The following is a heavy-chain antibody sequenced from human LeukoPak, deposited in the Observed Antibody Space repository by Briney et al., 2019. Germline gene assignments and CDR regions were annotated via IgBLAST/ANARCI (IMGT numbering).Heavy chain of an antibody. CDR1: GYSFTNYY. J-gene: IGHJ2*01. D-gene: IGHD3-16*01. V-gene: IGHV5-51*01. CDR2: IYLGDSDT. Sequence: GESLKISCKGSGYSFTNYYIAWVRQMPGKGLEWMGIIYLGDSDTRYSPSFQGQVTISADKSITTAYLQWSSLKASDTAMYYCARLSPGENWYFDLWGRGTLVTVSS. CDR3: ARLSPGENWYFDL.